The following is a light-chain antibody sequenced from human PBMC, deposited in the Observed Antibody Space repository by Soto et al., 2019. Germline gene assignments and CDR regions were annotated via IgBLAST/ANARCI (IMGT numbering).Light chain of an antibody. Sequence: QSVLTQPPSVCGSPGQSVTISCTGTSSDVGSYNRVSWYQQPPGTAPKLMIYEVSNRPSGVPDRFSGSKSDNTASLTISGLQPEDEADYYCNSYTGSNTYVFGTGTKVTVL. V-gene: IGLV2-18*02. CDR2: EVS. J-gene: IGLJ1*01. CDR3: NSYTGSNTYV. CDR1: SSDVGSYNR.